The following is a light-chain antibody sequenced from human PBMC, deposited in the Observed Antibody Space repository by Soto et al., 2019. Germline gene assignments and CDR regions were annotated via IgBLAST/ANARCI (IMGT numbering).Light chain of an antibody. CDR1: QSVSSSY. Sequence: EIVLTQSPGTLSLSPGERATLSCRASQSVSSSYLAWYQQKPCQAPRLLIYGASSRVTGIPDRFSGSGSGTDFTLTISRLEPEDFAVDYCQQYGSSPRTFGQGTNVEIK. CDR2: GAS. V-gene: IGKV3-20*01. CDR3: QQYGSSPRT. J-gene: IGKJ1*01.